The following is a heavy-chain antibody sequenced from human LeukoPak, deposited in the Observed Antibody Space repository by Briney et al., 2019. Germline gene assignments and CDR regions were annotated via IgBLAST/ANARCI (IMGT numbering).Heavy chain of an antibody. CDR1: GFTFDDYG. Sequence: GGSLRLSCAASGFTFDDYGMSWVRQAPGKGLEWVTGINWDGGSTGYADSVKGRFTISRDNAKNSLYLQMNSLRAEDTALYYCARDLGQFLEWLSKPSYFDYWGQGTLVPVSS. J-gene: IGHJ4*02. D-gene: IGHD3-3*01. CDR3: ARDLGQFLEWLSKPSYFDY. CDR2: INWDGGST. V-gene: IGHV3-20*04.